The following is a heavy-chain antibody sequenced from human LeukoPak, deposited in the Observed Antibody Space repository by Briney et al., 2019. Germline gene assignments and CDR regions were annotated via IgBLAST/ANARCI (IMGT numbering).Heavy chain of an antibody. CDR2: ISYDGSNK. D-gene: IGHD3-3*01. V-gene: IGHV3-30-3*01. CDR3: ARDQRITIFGVVSYNWFDP. J-gene: IGHJ5*02. CDR1: GFTFSSYA. Sequence: PGRSLRLSCAASGFTFSSYAMHWVRQAPGKGLEGVAVISYDGSNKYYADSVKGRFTISRDNSKNTLYLQMNSLRAEDTAVYYCARDQRITIFGVVSYNWFDPWGQGTLVTVSS.